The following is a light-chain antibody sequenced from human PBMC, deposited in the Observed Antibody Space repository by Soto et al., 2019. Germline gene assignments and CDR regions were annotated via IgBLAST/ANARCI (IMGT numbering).Light chain of an antibody. Sequence: EIVLTQSPGTLSLSPGERATLSCRASQSVSSDYLAWYQQKPGQAPRLLIYGASIRATGIPDRFSGSGSGTDFPLTISRLEPEDFAVYYCQQYNNWPRTFGQGTKVDIK. J-gene: IGKJ1*01. V-gene: IGKV3-20*01. CDR3: QQYNNWPRT. CDR2: GAS. CDR1: QSVSSDY.